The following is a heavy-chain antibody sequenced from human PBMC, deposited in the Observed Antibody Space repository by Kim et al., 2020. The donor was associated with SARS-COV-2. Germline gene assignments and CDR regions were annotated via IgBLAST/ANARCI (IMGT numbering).Heavy chain of an antibody. CDR2: IYYSGST. CDR3: ARGDFWSGYFYGMDV. J-gene: IGHJ6*02. D-gene: IGHD3-3*01. Sequence: SETLSLTCTVSGGSVSSGSYYWSWIRQPPGKGLEWIGYIYYSGSTNYNPSLKSRVTISVDTSKNQFSLKLSSVTAADTAVYYCARGDFWSGYFYGMDVWGQGTTVTVSS. CDR1: GGSVSSGSYY. V-gene: IGHV4-61*01.